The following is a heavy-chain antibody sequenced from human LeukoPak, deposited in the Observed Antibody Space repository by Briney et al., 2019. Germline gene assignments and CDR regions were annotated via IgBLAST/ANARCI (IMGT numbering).Heavy chain of an antibody. J-gene: IGHJ6*03. Sequence: SETLSLTCAVSGGSISSGGYSWSWIRQPPGKGLEWIGETSHSGNTDYDPSLKSRVTMSVDTSKNQFSLKLRSVTAAGTAVYFCARTNPQLWYGGYYYYMDVWGKGTTVTVSS. CDR2: TSHSGNT. D-gene: IGHD3-10*01. V-gene: IGHV4-30-2*01. CDR1: GGSISSGGYS. CDR3: ARTNPQLWYGGYYYYMDV.